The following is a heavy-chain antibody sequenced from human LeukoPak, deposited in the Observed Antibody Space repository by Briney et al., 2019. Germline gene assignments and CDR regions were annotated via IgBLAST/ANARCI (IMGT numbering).Heavy chain of an antibody. CDR3: ARGSSTCSF. J-gene: IGHJ4*02. CDR1: GFTFTTYW. Sequence: GGSLRLSCAASGFTFTTYWMSWVRQAPGKGLEWVANINQDGSEKYYVDPVKGRFTISRGNDKNSLYLQMNSLRDEDTAIYYCARGSSTCSFGGQGTLVTVSS. CDR2: INQDGSEK. V-gene: IGHV3-7*04. D-gene: IGHD6-13*01.